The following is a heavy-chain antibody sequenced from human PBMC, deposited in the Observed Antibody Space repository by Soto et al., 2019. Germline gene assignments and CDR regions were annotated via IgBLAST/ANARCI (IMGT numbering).Heavy chain of an antibody. D-gene: IGHD3-9*01. CDR2: INAGNGNT. J-gene: IGHJ4*02. Sequence: ASVKVSCKASGHTFTSYGISWVRQAPGQRLEWMGWINAGNGNTKYSQKFQGRVTITRDTSESTAYMELSSLRAEDTAVYYCARDYYYDILTGYHHPLYWGQGTLVTVSS. V-gene: IGHV1-3*01. CDR1: GHTFTSYG. CDR3: ARDYYYDILTGYHHPLY.